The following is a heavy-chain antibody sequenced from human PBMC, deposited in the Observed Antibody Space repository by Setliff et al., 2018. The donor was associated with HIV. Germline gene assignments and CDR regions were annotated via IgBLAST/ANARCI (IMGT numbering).Heavy chain of an antibody. Sequence: PSETLSLTCTVSGGSIDSSGFFWGWIRQSPGRGLEWIGSTYYMPSLQSRVTISVDMSKNQFSLNLNSVTAADTAVYYCARGQGCGGGCHYAFEMWGQGTMVTVSS. D-gene: IGHD2-21*02. CDR3: ARGQGCGGGCHYAFEM. CDR2: T. CDR1: GGSIDSSGFF. J-gene: IGHJ3*02. V-gene: IGHV4-39*01.